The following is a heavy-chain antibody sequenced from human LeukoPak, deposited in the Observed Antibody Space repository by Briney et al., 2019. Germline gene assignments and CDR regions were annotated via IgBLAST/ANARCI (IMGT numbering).Heavy chain of an antibody. J-gene: IGHJ6*03. CDR3: TRVEETATTAAIIRKYSYYYYYMDV. V-gene: IGHV3-7*04. CDR2: IKQDRSEK. D-gene: IGHD4-11*01. Sequence: GGSLRLSCAASGFTFSSYWMSWVRQAPGKGLELVANIKQDRSEKYYVDSVKGRFTISRDNAKNSLYLQMSSLRAEDTAVYYCTRVEETATTAAIIRKYSYYYYYMDVWGKGNTVTVSS. CDR1: GFTFSSYW.